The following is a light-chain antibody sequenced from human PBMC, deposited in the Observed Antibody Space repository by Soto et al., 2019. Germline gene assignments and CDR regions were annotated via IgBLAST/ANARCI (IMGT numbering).Light chain of an antibody. Sequence: QSVLTQPPSASGTPGQRVIFSCPGSTSTTGSNYVYWYQQLPGTAPKLLTYNSNQRPSGVPDRFSGSRSGTSASLAISGLRSDDESDYYCASWDDSLRGVVFGGGTKLTVL. CDR2: NSN. V-gene: IGLV1-47*02. J-gene: IGLJ2*01. CDR3: ASWDDSLRGVV. CDR1: TSTTGSNY.